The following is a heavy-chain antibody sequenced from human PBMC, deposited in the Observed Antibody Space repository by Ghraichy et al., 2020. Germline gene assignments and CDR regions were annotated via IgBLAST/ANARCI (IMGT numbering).Heavy chain of an antibody. CDR2: IYYSGST. J-gene: IGHJ6*02. CDR3: AGSAYYYYGTDV. CDR1: GGSISSYY. Sequence: SETLSLTCTVSGGSISSYYWSWIRQPPGKGLEWIGYIYYSGSTNYNPSLKSRVTISVDTSKNQFSLKLSSVTAADTAVYYCAGSAYYYYGTDVWGQGTTVTVSS. V-gene: IGHV4-59*01.